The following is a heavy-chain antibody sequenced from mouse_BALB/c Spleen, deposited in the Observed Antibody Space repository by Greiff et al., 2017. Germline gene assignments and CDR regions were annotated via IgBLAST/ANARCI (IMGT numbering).Heavy chain of an antibody. V-gene: IGHV7-3*02. D-gene: IGHD4-1*01. J-gene: IGHJ4*01. CDR3: ARDTWDQGAMDY. CDR2: IRNKANGYTT. Sequence: DVKLQESGGGLVQPGGSLRLSCATSGFTFTDYYMSWVRQPPGKALEWLGFIRNKANGYTTEYSASVKGRFTISRDNSQSILYLQMNTLRAEDSATYYCARDTWDQGAMDYWGQGTSVTVSS. CDR1: GFTFTDYY.